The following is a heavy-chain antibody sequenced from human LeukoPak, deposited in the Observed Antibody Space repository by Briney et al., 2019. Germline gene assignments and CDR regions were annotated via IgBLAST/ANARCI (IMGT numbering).Heavy chain of an antibody. Sequence: GGSLRLSCAASGFTFTSYWIHWVRQAPGKGLVWVSRINSDGSSASYADSVKGRFTISRDNAKNSLYLQMNSLRAEDTAVYYCARNITMMDYWGQGTLVTVSS. J-gene: IGHJ4*02. CDR2: INSDGSSA. D-gene: IGHD3-22*01. V-gene: IGHV3-74*01. CDR1: GFTFTSYW. CDR3: ARNITMMDY.